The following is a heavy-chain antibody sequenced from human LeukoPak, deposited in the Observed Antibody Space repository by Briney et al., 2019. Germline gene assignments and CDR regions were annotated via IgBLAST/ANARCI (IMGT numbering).Heavy chain of an antibody. V-gene: IGHV3-30-3*01. D-gene: IGHD2-2*01. CDR2: ISYDGSNK. J-gene: IGHJ4*02. Sequence: GGSLRLPCAASGFTFSSYAMHWVRQAPGKGLEWVAVISYDGSNKYYADSVKGRFTISRDNSKNTLYQQMNSLRAEDTAVYYCARDEKRYCSSTSCYWPDYWGQGTLVTVSS. CDR3: ARDEKRYCSSTSCYWPDY. CDR1: GFTFSSYA.